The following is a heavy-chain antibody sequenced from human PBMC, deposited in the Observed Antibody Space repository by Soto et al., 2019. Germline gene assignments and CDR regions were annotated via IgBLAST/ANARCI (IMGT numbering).Heavy chain of an antibody. D-gene: IGHD3-22*01. V-gene: IGHV3-33*01. Sequence: GGSLRLSCAASGFTFSSYGMHWVRQAPGKGLEWVAVIWYDGSNKYYADSVKGRFTISRDNSKNTLYLQMNSLRAEDTALYYCARDDDPYYYDSSGAGYFDYWGQGTLVTVSS. CDR3: ARDDDPYYYDSSGAGYFDY. CDR2: IWYDGSNK. CDR1: GFTFSSYG. J-gene: IGHJ4*02.